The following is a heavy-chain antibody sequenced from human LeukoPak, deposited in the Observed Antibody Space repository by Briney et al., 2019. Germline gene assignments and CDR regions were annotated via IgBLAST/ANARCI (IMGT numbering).Heavy chain of an antibody. CDR2: IYPGDSDT. Sequence: GESLKISCKGSGYSFTSYWIGWVRQTPGKGLEWMGMIYPGDSDTRYSPSFQGHVTISADTSITTAYLQWSGLKASDTAMYYCARHIGLTTRYFDSWGQGTLVTVSS. J-gene: IGHJ4*02. D-gene: IGHD4/OR15-4a*01. CDR3: ARHIGLTTRYFDS. V-gene: IGHV5-51*01. CDR1: GYSFTSYW.